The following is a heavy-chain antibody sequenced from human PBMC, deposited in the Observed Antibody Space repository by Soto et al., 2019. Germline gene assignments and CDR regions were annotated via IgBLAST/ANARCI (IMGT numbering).Heavy chain of an antibody. V-gene: IGHV4-59*01. J-gene: IGHJ4*02. D-gene: IGHD3-22*01. Sequence: SQTLSLTCTVSGGSISSYYWSWIRQPPGKGLEWIGYIYYSGSTNYNPSLKSRVTISVDTSKNQFSLKLSSVTAADTAVYYCARDYYDSSGYYYFDYWGQGTLVTVSS. CDR2: IYYSGST. CDR3: ARDYYDSSGYYYFDY. CDR1: GGSISSYY.